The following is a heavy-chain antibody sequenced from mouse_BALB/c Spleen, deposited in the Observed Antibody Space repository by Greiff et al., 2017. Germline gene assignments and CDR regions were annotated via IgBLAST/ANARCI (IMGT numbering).Heavy chain of an antibody. CDR3: TRSTMTTTDWAD. Sequence: VQLQQSGAELVRPGASVTLSCKASGYTFTDYEMHWVKQTPVHGLEWIGAIDPETGGTAYNQKFKGKATLTADKSSSTAYMALRSLTSEDSAVYYCTRSTMTTTDWADGGQGTVVTVCA. CDR1: GYTFTDYE. J-gene: IGHJ3*01. D-gene: IGHD2-4*01. V-gene: IGHV1-15*01. CDR2: IDPETGGT.